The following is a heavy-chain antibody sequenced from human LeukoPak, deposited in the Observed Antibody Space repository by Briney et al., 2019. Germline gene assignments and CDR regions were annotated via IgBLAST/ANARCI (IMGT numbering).Heavy chain of an antibody. J-gene: IGHJ4*02. D-gene: IGHD3-10*01. Sequence: PGGSLRLSCAASGFTFSSYGMHWVRQAPGKGLEWVAVISYDGSNKYYADSVKGRFTISRDNSKNTLYLQMNSLRAEDTAVYYCARSWMRFGELTPNYWGQGTLVTVSS. CDR2: ISYDGSNK. V-gene: IGHV3-30*03. CDR3: ARSWMRFGELTPNY. CDR1: GFTFSSYG.